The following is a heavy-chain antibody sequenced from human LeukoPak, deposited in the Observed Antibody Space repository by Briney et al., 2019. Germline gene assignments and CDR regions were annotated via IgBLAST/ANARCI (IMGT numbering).Heavy chain of an antibody. Sequence: GGSLRLSCAASGFTFSSYTMNWVRRAPGKGLEGGSCISSSSSYIFYADSVTGRFTISRDNAKNSLYLQMNSLRAEDTAVYYCARGNDDLDYWGQGTLVTV. V-gene: IGHV3-21*01. CDR1: GFTFSSYT. D-gene: IGHD3-3*01. CDR3: ARGNDDLDY. CDR2: ISSSSSYI. J-gene: IGHJ4*02.